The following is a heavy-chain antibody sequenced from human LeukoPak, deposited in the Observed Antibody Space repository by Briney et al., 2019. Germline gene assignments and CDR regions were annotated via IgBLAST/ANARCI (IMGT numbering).Heavy chain of an antibody. Sequence: GGSLRLSCAASGFTFSDYYMSWIRQAPGKGLEWVSYISSSGSTIYYADSVKGRFTISRDNAKNSQYLQMNSLRAEDTAVYYCARVRGPAAIMQPDNWFDPWGQGTLVTVSS. D-gene: IGHD2-2*02. CDR2: ISSSGSTI. V-gene: IGHV3-11*01. CDR1: GFTFSDYY. J-gene: IGHJ5*02. CDR3: ARVRGPAAIMQPDNWFDP.